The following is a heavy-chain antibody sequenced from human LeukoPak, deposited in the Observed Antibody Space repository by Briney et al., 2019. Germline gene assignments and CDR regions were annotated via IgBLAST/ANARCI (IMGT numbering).Heavy chain of an antibody. CDR1: GFTLSTYN. J-gene: IGHJ4*02. Sequence: GGSLTLSCAASGFTLSTYNMNWVRRAPGKGLEWLSSISSSSTYIYYADSVKGRFTISRDNAKNSLYLQMNTLRVEGTAVYYCARAHITIFGVVTYPFDYWGQGTLVTVSS. CDR2: ISSSSTYI. V-gene: IGHV3-21*01. CDR3: ARAHITIFGVVTYPFDY. D-gene: IGHD3-3*01.